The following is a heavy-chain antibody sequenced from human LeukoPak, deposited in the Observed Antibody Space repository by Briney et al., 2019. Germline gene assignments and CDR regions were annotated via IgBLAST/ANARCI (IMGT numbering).Heavy chain of an antibody. J-gene: IGHJ5*02. D-gene: IGHD3-16*01. CDR2: IYTSGST. CDR3: ARDLGACGESPRRFDP. V-gene: IGHV4-4*07. Sequence: PSETLSLTCTVSGGSISSYYWSWIRQPAAKGLEWIGRIYTSGSTNYNPSLKSRVTISVDKSKNQFSLKLSSVTAADTAVYYCARDLGACGESPRRFDPWGQGTLVTVSS. CDR1: GGSISSYY.